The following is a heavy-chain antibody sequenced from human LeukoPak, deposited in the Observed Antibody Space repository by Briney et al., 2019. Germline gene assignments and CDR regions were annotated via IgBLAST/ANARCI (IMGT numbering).Heavy chain of an antibody. J-gene: IGHJ5*02. Sequence: SETLSLTCTVSGGSISSHFWSWIRQPPGKGLEWIGYIYYSGSTNYSPSLKSRVTISVDTSKNQFSLKLSSVTAADTAVYYCARLSRGYCSSTSCNAGWFDPWGQGTLVTVSS. CDR3: ARLSRGYCSSTSCNAGWFDP. CDR2: IYYSGST. V-gene: IGHV4-59*08. D-gene: IGHD2-2*01. CDR1: GGSISSHF.